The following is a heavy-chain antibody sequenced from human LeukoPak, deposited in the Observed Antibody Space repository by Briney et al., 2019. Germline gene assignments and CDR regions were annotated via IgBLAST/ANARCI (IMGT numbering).Heavy chain of an antibody. D-gene: IGHD2-15*01. CDR2: ISYDGSNK. CDR1: GFTFSSYG. Sequence: GRSLRLSCAASGFTFSSYGMHWVRQAPGKGLEWVAVISYDGSNKYYADSVKGRFTISRDNSKNTLYLQMNSLRAEDAAVYYCARVVCIVGSCPDYVDHWGQGTLVTVSS. V-gene: IGHV3-30*03. J-gene: IGHJ4*02. CDR3: ARVVCIVGSCPDYVDH.